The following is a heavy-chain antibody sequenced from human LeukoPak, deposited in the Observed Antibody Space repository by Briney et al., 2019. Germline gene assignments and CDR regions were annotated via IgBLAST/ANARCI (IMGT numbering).Heavy chain of an antibody. Sequence: SETLSLTCTVSGGSISSYYWGWIRQPPGKGLEWIGSIYYSGSTYYNPSLKSRVTISVDTSKNQLSLKLSSVTAADTAVYYCARDATNYFDSSGNYFDYWGQGTLVTVSS. J-gene: IGHJ4*02. CDR1: GGSISSYY. CDR2: IYYSGST. D-gene: IGHD3-22*01. V-gene: IGHV4-39*07. CDR3: ARDATNYFDSSGNYFDY.